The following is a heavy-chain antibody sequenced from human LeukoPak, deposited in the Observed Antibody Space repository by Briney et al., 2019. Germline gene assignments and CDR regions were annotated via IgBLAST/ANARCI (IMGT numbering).Heavy chain of an antibody. CDR3: ARARSTSYRTHYYYGMDV. CDR2: INHSGST. CDR1: GGSFSGYY. Sequence: SETLSLTCAVYGGSFSGYYWSWIRQPPGKGLEWLGEINHSGSTNYNPSLKSRVTISVDTSKNQFSLKLSSVTAADTAVYYCARARSTSYRTHYYYGMDVWGQGTTVTVSS. D-gene: IGHD2-2*01. J-gene: IGHJ6*02. V-gene: IGHV4-34*01.